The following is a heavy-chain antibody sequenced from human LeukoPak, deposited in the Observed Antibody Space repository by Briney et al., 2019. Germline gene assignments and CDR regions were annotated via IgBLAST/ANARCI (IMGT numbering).Heavy chain of an antibody. CDR1: GFTFSSYG. V-gene: IGHV3-33*01. CDR3: ARAVTTVFYYGMGV. CDR2: IWNDGSNK. D-gene: IGHD4-17*01. J-gene: IGHJ6*02. Sequence: GGSLRLSCAASGFTFSSYGMHWVRQAPGKGLEWVAVIWNDGSNKYYADSVKGRFTISRDNSKNTLYLQMSSLRDEDTAVHYCARAVTTVFYYGMGVWGQGTTVTVSS.